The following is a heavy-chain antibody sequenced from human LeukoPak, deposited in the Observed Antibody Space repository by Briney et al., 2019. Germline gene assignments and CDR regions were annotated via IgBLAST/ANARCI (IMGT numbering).Heavy chain of an antibody. J-gene: IGHJ6*03. CDR1: GGSISSGDYY. Sequence: KTSETLSLTXTVSGGSISSGDYYWSWIGQPPGKGLEWIGYIYYSGSTYYNPSLKSRVTISVDTSKNQFSLKLSSVTAADTAVYYCAREALEYSTYYYYYYYMDVWGKGTTVTVSS. CDR2: IYYSGST. CDR3: AREALEYSTYYYYYYYMDV. D-gene: IGHD6-6*01. V-gene: IGHV4-30-4*08.